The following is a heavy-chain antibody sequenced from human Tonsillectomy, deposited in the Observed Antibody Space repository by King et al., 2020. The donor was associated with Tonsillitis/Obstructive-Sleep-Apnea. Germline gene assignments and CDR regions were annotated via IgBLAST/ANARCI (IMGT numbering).Heavy chain of an antibody. CDR3: ASTTPPYYYYYMDV. CDR2: ISHSGST. Sequence: VQLQESGPGLVKPSQTLSLTCTVSGGSISSAGYYWRWIRQHPGKGLEWIGYISHSGSTYYNPSLKSRVIISLDTSKSQFSLKLTSVTAADTAVYYCASTTPPYYYYYMDVWGKGTPVTVSS. CDR1: GGSISSAGYY. V-gene: IGHV4-31*03. J-gene: IGHJ6*03. D-gene: IGHD1-1*01.